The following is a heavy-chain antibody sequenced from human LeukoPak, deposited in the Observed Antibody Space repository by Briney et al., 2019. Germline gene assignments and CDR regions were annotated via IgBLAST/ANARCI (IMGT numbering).Heavy chain of an antibody. CDR2: IYYSGST. D-gene: IGHD5-12*01. CDR3: ARSGLDSRYYFGMDV. CDR1: GGSISSYY. V-gene: IGHV4-59*01. Sequence: PSETLSLTCTVSGGSISSYYWSWIRQPPGGGLEWIGYIYYSGSTNYNPSLKRRVTISLDTSKSQFSLKLRSVTAADTAVYHCARSGLDSRYYFGMDVWGQGTTLTVSS. J-gene: IGHJ6*02.